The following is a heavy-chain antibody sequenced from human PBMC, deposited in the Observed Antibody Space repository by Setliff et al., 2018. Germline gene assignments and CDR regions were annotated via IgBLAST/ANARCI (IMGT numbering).Heavy chain of an antibody. Sequence: GASVKVSCKVSGYTLTEVSMHWVRQAPGKGLEWMGGFDPEDEETIYAKKVQGRVTLPEDTSTDTAYMALSSLRSEDTAVYYCATSAWELGGFDYWGQGTLVTVSS. CDR2: FDPEDEET. V-gene: IGHV1-24*01. CDR3: ATSAWELGGFDY. D-gene: IGHD1-26*01. J-gene: IGHJ4*02. CDR1: GYTLTEVS.